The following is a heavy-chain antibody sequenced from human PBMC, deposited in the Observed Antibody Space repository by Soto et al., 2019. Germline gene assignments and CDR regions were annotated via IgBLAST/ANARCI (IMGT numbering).Heavy chain of an antibody. Sequence: GGSLRLSCAASGFTFRSYWMAWVRQPPGKGLEWVANIQQDGTEKNYVDSVKGRFTISRDNAKNSLYLQMNSLRVEDTAVYYCARDPGGPDGPGDYWGQGTLVTVSS. V-gene: IGHV3-7*01. CDR3: ARDPGGPDGPGDY. D-gene: IGHD2-15*01. CDR2: IQQDGTEK. J-gene: IGHJ4*02. CDR1: GFTFRSYW.